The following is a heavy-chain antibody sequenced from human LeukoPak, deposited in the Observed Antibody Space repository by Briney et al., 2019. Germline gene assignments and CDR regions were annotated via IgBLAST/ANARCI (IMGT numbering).Heavy chain of an antibody. CDR1: GGSISSYY. CDR2: IYTSGST. D-gene: IGHD2-2*01. V-gene: IGHV4-4*09. CDR3: ARAGQDIVVVPAARVYYYYMDV. J-gene: IGHJ6*03. Sequence: SETLSLTCTVSGGSISSYYWSWIRQPPGKGLEWIGYIYTSGSTNYNPSLKSRVTISVDTSKNQLSLKLSSVTAADTAVYYCARAGQDIVVVPAARVYYYYMDVWGKGTTVTVSS.